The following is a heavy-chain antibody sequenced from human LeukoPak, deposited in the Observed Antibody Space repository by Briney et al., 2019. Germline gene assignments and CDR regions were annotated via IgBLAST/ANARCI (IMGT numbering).Heavy chain of an antibody. J-gene: IGHJ4*02. V-gene: IGHV3-11*03. CDR1: GGSISTYY. CDR2: ISSSSSYT. D-gene: IGHD3-10*01. CDR3: ARHLLLWFGSLDY. Sequence: NPSETLSLTCTVSGGSISTYYWSWIRQAPGKGLEWVSYISSSSSYTNYADSVKGRFTISRDNAKNSLYLQMNSLRAEDTAVYYCARHLLLWFGSLDYWGQGTLVTVSS.